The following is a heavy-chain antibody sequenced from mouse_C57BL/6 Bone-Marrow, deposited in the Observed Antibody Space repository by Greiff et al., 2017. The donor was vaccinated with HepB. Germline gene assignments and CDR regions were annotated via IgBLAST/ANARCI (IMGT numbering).Heavy chain of an antibody. CDR3: VRPGYYSNPWFAY. D-gene: IGHD2-5*01. J-gene: IGHJ3*01. CDR2: IRSKSNNYAT. Sequence: DVKLQESGGGLVQPKGSLKLSCAASGFSFNTYAMNWVRQAPGKGLEWVARIRSKSNNYATYYADSVKDRFTISRDDSESMLYLQMNNLKTEDTAMYYCVRPGYYSNPWFAYWGQGTLVTVSA. CDR1: GFSFNTYA. V-gene: IGHV10-1*01.